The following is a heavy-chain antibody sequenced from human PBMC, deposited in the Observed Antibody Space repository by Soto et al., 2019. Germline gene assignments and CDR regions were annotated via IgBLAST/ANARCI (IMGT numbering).Heavy chain of an antibody. Sequence: GGSLRLSCAASGFTFSSYGMHWVRQAPGKGLEWVAVISYDGSNKYYADSVKGRFTISRDNSKNTLYLQMNSLRAGDTAVYYCAKGRPPVFLQGMDVWGQGTTVTVSS. J-gene: IGHJ6*02. CDR2: ISYDGSNK. D-gene: IGHD3-10*01. CDR1: GFTFSSYG. CDR3: AKGRPPVFLQGMDV. V-gene: IGHV3-30*18.